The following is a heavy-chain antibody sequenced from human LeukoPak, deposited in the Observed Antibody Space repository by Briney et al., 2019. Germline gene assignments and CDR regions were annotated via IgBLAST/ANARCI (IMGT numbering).Heavy chain of an antibody. CDR3: AKVALRGGDFY. CDR2: ISASGGST. V-gene: IGHV3-23*01. J-gene: IGHJ4*02. D-gene: IGHD2-21*02. Sequence: GGSLRLSCAASGVIFTSYAMSWVRQAPGKGLEWVSGISASGGSTYYADSVKGRFTISRDNSKNTLFLQMNSLRDEDTAVYYCAKVALRGGDFYWGQGTLVTVSS. CDR1: GVIFTSYA.